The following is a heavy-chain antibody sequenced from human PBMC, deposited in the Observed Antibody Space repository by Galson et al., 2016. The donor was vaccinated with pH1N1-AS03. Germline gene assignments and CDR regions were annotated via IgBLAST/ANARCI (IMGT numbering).Heavy chain of an antibody. D-gene: IGHD4-11*01. CDR2: INPNTGNP. CDR1: GYTFTNYA. Sequence: SLKVSCKASGYTFTNYALNWVRQAPGQGLEWMGWINPNTGNPTYAQGFTGRFVFSSERSVSTAYLQISSLKAEDTAVYYCARARTTATKGEIGFWGQGTLVTVSS. CDR3: ARARTTATKGEIGF. V-gene: IGHV7-4-1*02. J-gene: IGHJ4*02.